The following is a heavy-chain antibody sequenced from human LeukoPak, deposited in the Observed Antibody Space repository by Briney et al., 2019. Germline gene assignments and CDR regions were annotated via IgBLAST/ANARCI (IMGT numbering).Heavy chain of an antibody. D-gene: IGHD5-18*01. J-gene: IGHJ4*02. Sequence: PGGSLRLSCEASGFALSDYYMSWIRQAPGKGLEWISYMSSSGHTTYYADSLEGRFAFSRDNAKNSLYLQLNSLRAGDTAMYYCARSGYGDFDYWGQGTLVTVSS. V-gene: IGHV3-11*01. CDR2: MSSSGHTT. CDR3: ARSGYGDFDY. CDR1: GFALSDYY.